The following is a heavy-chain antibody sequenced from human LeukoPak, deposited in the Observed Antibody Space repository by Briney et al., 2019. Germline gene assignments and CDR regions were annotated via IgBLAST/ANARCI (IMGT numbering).Heavy chain of an antibody. Sequence: NPSETLFLTCTVSGGSISSYYWSWIRQPPGKGLEWIGYIYYSGSTNYNPSLKSRVTISVDTSKNQFSLKLSSVTAADTAVYYCARALGLNWHDYVWGSYRPDAFDIWGQGTMVTVSS. CDR1: GGSISSYY. D-gene: IGHD3-16*02. V-gene: IGHV4-59*01. CDR2: IYYSGST. CDR3: ARALGLNWHDYVWGSYRPDAFDI. J-gene: IGHJ3*02.